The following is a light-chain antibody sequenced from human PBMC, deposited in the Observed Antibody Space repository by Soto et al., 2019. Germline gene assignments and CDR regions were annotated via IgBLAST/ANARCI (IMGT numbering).Light chain of an antibody. CDR3: AAWDDSLSGQV. J-gene: IGLJ1*01. Sequence: QSVLTQPPSASGTPEQRVTICCSGSRSNIGSNYVYWYQQLPGTAPKLLIYRNNQRPSGVPDRFSGSKSGTSASLAISGLRFEDEADYYCAAWDDSLSGQVFGTGTKVTVL. CDR2: RNN. CDR1: RSNIGSNY. V-gene: IGLV1-47*01.